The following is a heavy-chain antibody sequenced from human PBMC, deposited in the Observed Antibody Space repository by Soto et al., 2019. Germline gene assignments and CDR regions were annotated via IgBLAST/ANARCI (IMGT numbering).Heavy chain of an antibody. V-gene: IGHV3-23*01. Sequence: GGSLRLSCAASGFTFSSYAMSWVLQAPWKGLEWVSAISGSGGSTYYADSVKGRFTISRDNSKNTLYLQMNSLRAEDTAVYYCARATAARYYYYYGMDVWGQGTTVTVSS. CDR1: GFTFSSYA. CDR3: ARATAARYYYYYGMDV. J-gene: IGHJ6*02. D-gene: IGHD6-6*01. CDR2: ISGSGGST.